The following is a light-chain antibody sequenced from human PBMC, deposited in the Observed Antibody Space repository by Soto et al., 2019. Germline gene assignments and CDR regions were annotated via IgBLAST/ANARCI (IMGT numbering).Light chain of an antibody. J-gene: IGLJ1*01. V-gene: IGLV2-8*01. CDR1: SSDVGGYDY. CDR2: EVT. CDR3: TSYSSSDIFYV. Sequence: QSALTQPPSASGSPGQSVTISCTGTSSDVGGYDYVSWYQQHPGKAPKLMIYEVTIRPSGVSDRFSGSKSGNTASLTVSGLQAEDEADYYCTSYSSSDIFYVFGTGTKLTVL.